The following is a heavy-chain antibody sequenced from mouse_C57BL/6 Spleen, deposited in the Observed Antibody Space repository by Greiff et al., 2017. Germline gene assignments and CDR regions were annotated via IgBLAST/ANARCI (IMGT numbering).Heavy chain of an antibody. CDR1: GYTFTSYW. J-gene: IGHJ4*01. CDR3: ARSNYGNYVGYAMDY. Sequence: QVQLQQPGAELVRPGSSVKLSCKASGYTFTSYWMHWVKQSPIQGLEWIGNIDPSDSETHYNQKFKDKATLTVDKYSSTAYMQLRSLTSKDSAVYYCARSNYGNYVGYAMDYWGQGTSVTVSS. D-gene: IGHD2-1*01. CDR2: IDPSDSET. V-gene: IGHV1-52*01.